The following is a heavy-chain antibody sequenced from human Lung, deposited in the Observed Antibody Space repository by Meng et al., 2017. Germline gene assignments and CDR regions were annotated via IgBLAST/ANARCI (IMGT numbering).Heavy chain of an antibody. CDR1: GGSFSDYY. D-gene: IGHD4-11*01. V-gene: IGHV4-34*01. Sequence: QWQLQKWGEGRLKPSETLSLTCVVSGGSFSDYYWSWIRQPPGKGLEWIGEINHSGSTNYNPSLESRATISVDTSQNNLSLKLSSVTAADSAVYYCARGPTTMAHDFDYWGQGTLVTVSS. CDR3: ARGPTTMAHDFDY. CDR2: INHSGST. J-gene: IGHJ4*02.